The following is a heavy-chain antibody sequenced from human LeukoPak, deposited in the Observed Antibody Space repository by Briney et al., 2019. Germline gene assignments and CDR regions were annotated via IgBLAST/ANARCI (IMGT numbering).Heavy chain of an antibody. V-gene: IGHV4-59*08. CDR3: AGTRITMVRGVIILGTFDY. J-gene: IGHJ4*02. Sequence: PSETLSLTCTVSGGSISSYYWSWIRQPPGKALEWIGYIYYSGSTNYNPSLKSRVTISVDTSKNQFSLKLSSVTAADTAVYYCAGTRITMVRGVIILGTFDYWGQGTLVTVSS. D-gene: IGHD3-10*01. CDR2: IYYSGST. CDR1: GGSISSYY.